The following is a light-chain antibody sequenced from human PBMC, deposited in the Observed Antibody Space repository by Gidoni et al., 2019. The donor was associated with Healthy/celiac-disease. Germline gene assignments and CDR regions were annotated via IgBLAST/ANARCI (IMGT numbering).Light chain of an antibody. V-gene: IGKV1-39*01. Sequence: DIQMTQSPSSLSASVGDRVTITCRASQSISSYLHWYQQKPGKAPKLLIYAASSLKSGVPSRFSGSGSGTDFTLTISSLQPEDFATYYCQQSYSTPWTFGQGTKVEIK. CDR1: QSISSY. CDR3: QQSYSTPWT. CDR2: AAS. J-gene: IGKJ1*01.